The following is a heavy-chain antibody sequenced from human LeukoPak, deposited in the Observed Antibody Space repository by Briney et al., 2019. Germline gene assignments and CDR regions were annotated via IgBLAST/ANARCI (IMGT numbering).Heavy chain of an antibody. Sequence: PGGSLRLSCAASGFTFSDYYMSWVRQAPGKGLEWVSYISSSGSTIYYADSVKGRSTISRDNAKKSLYLQMNSLRAEDTAVYYCARDPVVPAALDFDYWGQGTLVTVSS. CDR3: ARDPVVPAALDFDY. D-gene: IGHD2-2*01. V-gene: IGHV3-11*01. CDR1: GFTFSDYY. J-gene: IGHJ4*02. CDR2: ISSSGSTI.